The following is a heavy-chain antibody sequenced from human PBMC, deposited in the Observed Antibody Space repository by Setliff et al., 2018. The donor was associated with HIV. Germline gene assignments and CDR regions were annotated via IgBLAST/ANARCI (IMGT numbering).Heavy chain of an antibody. J-gene: IGHJ5*02. CDR2: LYNSRGT. CDR3: ARDLTSNSNCFEP. Sequence: PSETLSLTCAVSGYSIRSSYWWGWIRQPPGKGLEWIGYLYNSRGTYYNPSLKSRVTMSVDTSKNQFSLKLTSVTAADTAIYYCARDLTSNSNCFEPWGQGTQVTVSS. D-gene: IGHD4-4*01. CDR1: GYSIRSSYW. V-gene: IGHV4-28*03.